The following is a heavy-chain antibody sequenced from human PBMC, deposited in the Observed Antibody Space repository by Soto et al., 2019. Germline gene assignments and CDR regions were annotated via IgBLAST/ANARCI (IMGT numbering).Heavy chain of an antibody. CDR1: GFTFSTYA. D-gene: IGHD3-3*01. Sequence: QVQLVESGGGVVQPGRSLRLSCAASGFTFSTYAMHWVRQAPGKGLEWAAVISYDGDNKYYADSVKGRFTISRDNSKNTLYLQMNSLRAEDTAVYYCAIYHQFWGGTLDYWGQGTLVTVS. CDR2: ISYDGDNK. J-gene: IGHJ4*02. V-gene: IGHV3-30*03. CDR3: AIYHQFWGGTLDY.